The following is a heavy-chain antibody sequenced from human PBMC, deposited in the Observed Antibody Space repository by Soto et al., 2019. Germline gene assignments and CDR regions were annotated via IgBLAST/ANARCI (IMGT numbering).Heavy chain of an antibody. J-gene: IGHJ4*02. CDR3: ARDGVYCSGGSCSGS. V-gene: IGHV3-21*01. D-gene: IGHD2-15*01. CDR2: ISSSSSYI. Sequence: EVQLVESGGGLVKPGGSLRLSCAASGFTFSSYSMNWVRQAPGKGLEWVSSISSSSSYIYYADSVKGRFTISRDNAKNSLYLQMNSLRAEDTAVYYCARDGVYCSGGSCSGSWGQGTLVTVSS. CDR1: GFTFSSYS.